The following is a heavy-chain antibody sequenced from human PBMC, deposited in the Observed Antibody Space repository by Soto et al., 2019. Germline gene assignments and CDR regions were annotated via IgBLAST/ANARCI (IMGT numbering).Heavy chain of an antibody. CDR3: ARQIYDSDTGPNFQYYFDS. V-gene: IGHV5-10-1*01. J-gene: IGHJ4*02. D-gene: IGHD3-22*01. Sequence: GESLKISCKGSGYSFAGYWITWVRQKPGKGLEWMGRIDPSDSQTYYSPSFRGHVTVSVTKSITTVFLQWSSLRASDTAMYYCARQIYDSDTGPNFQYYFDSWGQGTPVTVSS. CDR2: IDPSDSQT. CDR1: GYSFAGYW.